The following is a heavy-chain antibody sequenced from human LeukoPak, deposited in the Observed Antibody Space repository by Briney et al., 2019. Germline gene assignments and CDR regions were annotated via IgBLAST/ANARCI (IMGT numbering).Heavy chain of an antibody. D-gene: IGHD3-22*01. CDR3: ARVSSGYFDY. CDR2: IKHDGSEK. Sequence: GGSLRLSCAASGFTFSSYWMSWVRQASGKGLEWVANIKHDGSEKYYVDSVKGRFTISRDNAKNSLYLQMNSLRVEDTAVYYCARVSSGYFDYWGQGTLVTVSS. J-gene: IGHJ4*02. V-gene: IGHV3-7*03. CDR1: GFTFSSYW.